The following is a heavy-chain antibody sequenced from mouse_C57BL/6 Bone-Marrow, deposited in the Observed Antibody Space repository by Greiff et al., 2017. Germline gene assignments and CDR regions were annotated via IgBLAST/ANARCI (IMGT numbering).Heavy chain of an antibody. J-gene: IGHJ3*01. CDR1: GFNIKNTY. D-gene: IGHD1-2*01. CDR2: IDPANGNT. Sequence: VQLQQSVAELVRPGASVKLSCTASGFNIKNTYMHWVKQRPEQGLEWIGRIDPANGNTKYAPKFQGKATLTADKSSNTAYLQLSSLTSEDTASYCCAFTAGFAHWGQGTRGTGAA. V-gene: IGHV14-3*01. CDR3: AFTAGFAH.